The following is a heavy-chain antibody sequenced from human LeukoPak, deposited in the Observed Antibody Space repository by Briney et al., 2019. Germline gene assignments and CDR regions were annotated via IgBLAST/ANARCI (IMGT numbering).Heavy chain of an antibody. J-gene: IGHJ6*02. D-gene: IGHD6-13*01. CDR2: IRRRALGETA. CDR1: GFTFGDYA. V-gene: IGHV3-49*04. CDR3: TREGAAAAYGMDV. Sequence: GGSLRLSCTASGFTFGDYAVSWVRRAPGRGLERVGLIRRRALGETADYAASVKGRFTISRDDSKSIAYLQMNSLNAEDTAVYYCTREGAAAAYGMDVWGQGTTVTVSS.